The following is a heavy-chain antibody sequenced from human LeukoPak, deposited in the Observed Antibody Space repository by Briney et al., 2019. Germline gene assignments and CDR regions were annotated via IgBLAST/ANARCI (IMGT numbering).Heavy chain of an antibody. CDR2: INWNGGST. CDR3: ARTCRYGILTGNDY. D-gene: IGHD3-9*01. CDR1: GFIFDDYG. V-gene: IGHV3-20*04. Sequence: RPGGSLRLSCAASGFIFDDYGMTWVRQAPGKGLEWVSGINWNGGSTGYADSVKGRFTISRDNAKNSLYLQMNSLRAEDMALYYCARTCRYGILTGNDYWGQGTLVTVSS. J-gene: IGHJ4*02.